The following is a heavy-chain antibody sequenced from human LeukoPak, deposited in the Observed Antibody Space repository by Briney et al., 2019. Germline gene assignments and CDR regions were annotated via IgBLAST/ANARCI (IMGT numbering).Heavy chain of an antibody. V-gene: IGHV4-59*01. J-gene: IGHJ4*02. Sequence: SETLSLTCTVSGGSISSYYWSWIRQPPGKGLEWIGYIYYSGSTNYSPSLKSRVTISVDTSKNQFSLKLSSVTAADTAVYYCARVDRYYYGSGSSHYFDYWGQGTLVTVSS. CDR1: GGSISSYY. CDR3: ARVDRYYYGSGSSHYFDY. D-gene: IGHD3-10*01. CDR2: IYYSGST.